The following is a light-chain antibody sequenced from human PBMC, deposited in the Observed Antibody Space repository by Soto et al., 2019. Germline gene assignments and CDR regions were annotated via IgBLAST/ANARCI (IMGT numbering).Light chain of an antibody. CDR3: CSYTTSNTRQIV. V-gene: IGLV2-14*03. J-gene: IGLJ1*01. CDR1: SSDVGGYNY. Sequence: QSVLTHPASVSGSPVQAITISCTGTSSDVGGYNYVSWYQHHPGKAPKLMIYDVSNRPSGVSNRFSGSKSGNTASLTISGLQPEDEADSYCCSYTTSNTRQIVFGTGTEVTVL. CDR2: DVS.